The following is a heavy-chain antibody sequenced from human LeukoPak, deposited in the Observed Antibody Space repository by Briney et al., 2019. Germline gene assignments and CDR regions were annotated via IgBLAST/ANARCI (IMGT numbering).Heavy chain of an antibody. D-gene: IGHD3-3*01. V-gene: IGHV4-39*01. J-gene: IGHJ4*02. CDR3: ARHTPDSITILD. CDR2: IYYSGST. CDR1: GGSISSSSYY. Sequence: SETLSLTCTVSGGSISSSSYYWGWIRQPPGKGLEWIGSIYYSGSTYYNPSLKSRVTISVDTSKNQFSLKLSSVTAADTAVYYCARHTPDSITILDWGQGTLVTVSS.